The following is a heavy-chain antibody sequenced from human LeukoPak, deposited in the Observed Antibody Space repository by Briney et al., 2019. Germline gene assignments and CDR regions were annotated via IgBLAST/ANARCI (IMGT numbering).Heavy chain of an antibody. J-gene: IGHJ6*02. CDR1: GGSISSSNW. CDR3: ARGARSRVWSANDYYYYYGMDV. V-gene: IGHV4-4*02. Sequence: PSETLSLTCAVSGGSISSSNWWSWVRQPPGKGLEWIGEIYHSGSTNYNPSLKSRVTISVDKSKNQFSLKLSSVTAADTAVYYCARGARSRVWSANDYYYYYGMDVWGQGTTVTVSS. CDR2: IYHSGST. D-gene: IGHD3-3*01.